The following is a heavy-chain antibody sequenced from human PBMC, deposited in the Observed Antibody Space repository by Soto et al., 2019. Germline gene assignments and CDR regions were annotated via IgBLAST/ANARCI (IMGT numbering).Heavy chain of an antibody. V-gene: IGHV4-61*01. CDR2: IHYSGTT. Sequence: SETLSLTCTVSCGSISNDYYFWSWIRQPPGKGLEWIGYIHYSGTTNYNPSVMSRVTISVDTSKNQLSLNLSSVTAADTAVYYCARGRREYCTNGVCYTFVPDWGQGTLVTVS. CDR3: ARGRREYCTNGVCYTFVPD. D-gene: IGHD2-8*01. J-gene: IGHJ4*02. CDR1: CGSISNDYYF.